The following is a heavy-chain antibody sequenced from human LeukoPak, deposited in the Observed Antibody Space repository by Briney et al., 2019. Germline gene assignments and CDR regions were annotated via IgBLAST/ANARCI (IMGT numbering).Heavy chain of an antibody. CDR2: IWDNGNNK. D-gene: IGHD2-2*01. Sequence: PGSSLRLSCAASGLTFSNSDMHWVRQAPGKGLEWVAVIWDNGNNKYYGDSVNGRFTISRDNSKNTLHLQMNSLRPEDSAIYYCAKGGHCTSTSCYYFDSWGQGALVTVSA. CDR3: AKGGHCTSTSCYYFDS. V-gene: IGHV3-33*06. J-gene: IGHJ4*02. CDR1: GLTFSNSD.